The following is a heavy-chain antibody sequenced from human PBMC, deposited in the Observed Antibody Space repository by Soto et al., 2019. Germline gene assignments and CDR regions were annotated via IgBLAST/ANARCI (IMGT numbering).Heavy chain of an antibody. V-gene: IGHV1-46*01. CDR3: AREKEVYYDSSGCDY. CDR2: INPSGGST. J-gene: IGHJ4*02. CDR1: GYTFTSYY. D-gene: IGHD3-22*01. Sequence: ASVKVSCKASGYTFTSYYMHWVRQAPGQGLEWMGIINPSGGSTSYAQKFQGRVTMTRDTSTSTVYMELSSLRSEDTAVYYCAREKEVYYDSSGCDYWGQGTLVTSPQ.